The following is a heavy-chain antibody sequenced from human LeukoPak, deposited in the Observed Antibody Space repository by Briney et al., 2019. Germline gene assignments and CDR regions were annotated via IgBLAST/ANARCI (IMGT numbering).Heavy chain of an antibody. J-gene: IGHJ4*02. V-gene: IGHV4-59*01. Sequence: SETLSLTYTVSGGSISSYYWSWIRQPPGKGLEWIGYIYYSGSTNYNPSLKSRVTISVDTSKNQFSLKLSSVTAADTAVYYCARGVMTGYSSSWHFDYWGQGTLVTVSS. D-gene: IGHD6-13*01. CDR2: IYYSGST. CDR3: ARGVMTGYSSSWHFDY. CDR1: GGSISSYY.